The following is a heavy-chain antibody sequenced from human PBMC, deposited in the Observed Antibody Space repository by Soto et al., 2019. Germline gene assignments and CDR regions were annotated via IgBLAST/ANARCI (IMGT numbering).Heavy chain of an antibody. CDR1: GFTFDDYA. Sequence: PGGSLRLSCAASGFTFDDYAMHWVRQAPGKGLEWVSGISWNSGSIGYADSVKGRFTISRDNAKNSLYLQMNSLRAEDTALYYCAKGTFSITIFGVADGQYFYYYYGMDVWGQGTTVTVSS. J-gene: IGHJ6*02. D-gene: IGHD3-3*01. V-gene: IGHV3-9*01. CDR2: ISWNSGSI. CDR3: AKGTFSITIFGVADGQYFYYYYGMDV.